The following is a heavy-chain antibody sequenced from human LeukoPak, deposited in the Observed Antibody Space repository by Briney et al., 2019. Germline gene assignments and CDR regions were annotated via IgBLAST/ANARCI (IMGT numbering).Heavy chain of an antibody. J-gene: IGHJ4*02. CDR2: INHSGST. D-gene: IGHD4-17*01. CDR1: GGSFCGYY. Sequence: SETLSLTCAVYGGSFCGYYGSWSRQPPGEGLEWVAEINHSGSTNYTPSLKSRVTISVDTSKNQFSLKLSSVTAADTAVYYCARGSYGDYVRLDYWGQGTLVTVSS. V-gene: IGHV4-34*01. CDR3: ARGSYGDYVRLDY.